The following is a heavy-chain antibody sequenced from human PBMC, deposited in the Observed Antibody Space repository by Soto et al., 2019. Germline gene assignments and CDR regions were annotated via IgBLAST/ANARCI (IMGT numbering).Heavy chain of an antibody. CDR3: ARSGGTNSSYGVFDF. J-gene: IGHJ4*02. V-gene: IGHV4-30-4*01. D-gene: IGHD1-7*01. CDR1: GDSITSSPYY. Sequence: QVQLQQSGPGLVKPSQTLSVTCTVSGDSITSSPYYWSWVRQLPGGGLEWIGSIYFRGNSYYNPSLKSRATIPRKRTKNQFSLELNSVTAADTARYVCARSGGTNSSYGVFDFWGQGTLVNVSS. CDR2: IYFRGNS.